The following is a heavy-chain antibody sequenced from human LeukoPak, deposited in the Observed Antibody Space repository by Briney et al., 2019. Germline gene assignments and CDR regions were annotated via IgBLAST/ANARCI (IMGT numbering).Heavy chain of an antibody. J-gene: IGHJ4*02. CDR2: ISSSGSTI. Sequence: GGSLRLSCAASGFTFSSYEMNWVRQAPGKGLEWVSYISSSGSTIYYADSVKGRFTISRDNAKNTLYLQMNSLRAEDTAVYYCANIIRKYTSGYYYFDYWGQGTLVTVSS. D-gene: IGHD6-25*01. V-gene: IGHV3-48*03. CDR3: ANIIRKYTSGYYYFDY. CDR1: GFTFSSYE.